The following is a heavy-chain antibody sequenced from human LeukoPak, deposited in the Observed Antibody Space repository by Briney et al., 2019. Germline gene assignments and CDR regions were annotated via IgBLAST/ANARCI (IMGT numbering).Heavy chain of an antibody. Sequence: PGGSLRLSCAASGFTFSSYAMHWVRQAPGKGLERVAVISYDGSNKYYADSVKGRFTISRDNSKNTLYLQMNSLRAEDTAVYYCARDWSGTTTAEYYFDYWGQGTLVTVSS. D-gene: IGHD1-1*01. V-gene: IGHV3-30-3*01. CDR3: ARDWSGTTTAEYYFDY. J-gene: IGHJ4*02. CDR1: GFTFSSYA. CDR2: ISYDGSNK.